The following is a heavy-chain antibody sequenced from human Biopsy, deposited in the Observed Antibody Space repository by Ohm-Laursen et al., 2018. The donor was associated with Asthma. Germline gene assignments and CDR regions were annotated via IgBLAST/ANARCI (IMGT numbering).Heavy chain of an antibody. CDR3: GRERSYMVDY. D-gene: IGHD3-10*01. J-gene: IGHJ3*01. V-gene: IGHV3-33*01. CDR1: GFTFGSYG. CDR2: IWFDGSNK. Sequence: SLRLSCSASGFTFGSYGLHWVRQAPGKGLEWVADIWFDGSNKHYADSVKGRFTISRDNSKNTLYLQMNSLRAEDTALYYCGRERSYMVDYWGQGTVVSVSS.